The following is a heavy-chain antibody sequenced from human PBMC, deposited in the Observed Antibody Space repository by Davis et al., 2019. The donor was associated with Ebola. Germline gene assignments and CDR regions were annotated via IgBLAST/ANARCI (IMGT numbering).Heavy chain of an antibody. CDR3: ARVDSGSYFVFGYFDL. CDR1: GFTFSSYD. D-gene: IGHD1-26*01. Sequence: PGGSLRLSCAASGFTFSSYDMHWVRQATGKGLEWVSAIGTAGDTYYPGSVKGRFTISRENAKNSLYLQMNSLRAEDTAVYYCARVDSGSYFVFGYFDLWGRGTLVTVSS. V-gene: IGHV3-13*01. CDR2: IGTAGDT. J-gene: IGHJ2*01.